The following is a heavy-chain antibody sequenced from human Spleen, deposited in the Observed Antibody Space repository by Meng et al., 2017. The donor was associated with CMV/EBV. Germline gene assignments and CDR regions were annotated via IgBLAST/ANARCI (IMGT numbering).Heavy chain of an antibody. CDR1: GDSVSSNSAA. V-gene: IGHV6-1*01. CDR2: TYYRSKWYN. Sequence: SQTLSLTCAISGDSVSSNSAAWNWIRQSPSRGLEWLGRTYYRSKWYNDYAVSVKSRITINPDTSKNQFSLQLNSVTPEDTAVYYCATDLWYCSSTSCYYPPYYYYYGMDVWGQGTTVTVSS. J-gene: IGHJ6*02. CDR3: ATDLWYCSSTSCYYPPYYYYYGMDV. D-gene: IGHD2-2*01.